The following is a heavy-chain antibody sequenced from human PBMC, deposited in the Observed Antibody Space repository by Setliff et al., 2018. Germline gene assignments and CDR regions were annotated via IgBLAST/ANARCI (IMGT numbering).Heavy chain of an antibody. CDR2: ISAYNGNT. D-gene: IGHD3-3*01. CDR3: ASDGQGNYNFWSGSYCYYGMDV. Sequence: ASVKVSCKASGYTFTSYSISWVRQAPGQGLEWMGWISAYNGNTNYAQKLQGRVTMTTDTSTSTAYMELRSLRSDDTAVYYCASDGQGNYNFWSGSYCYYGMDVWGQGTTVTVSS. CDR1: GYTFTSYS. J-gene: IGHJ6*02. V-gene: IGHV1-18*01.